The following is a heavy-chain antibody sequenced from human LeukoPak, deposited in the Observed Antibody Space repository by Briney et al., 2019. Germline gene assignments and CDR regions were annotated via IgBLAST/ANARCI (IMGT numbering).Heavy chain of an antibody. CDR1: GGSISSSSYY. D-gene: IGHD6-6*01. Sequence: SETLSLTCTVSGGSISSSSYYWGWIRQPPGKGLEWIGSIYYSGSTYYNPSLKSRVTISVDTSKNQFSLKLSSVTAADTAVYYCARIISPNVPAEFDYWGQGTLVTVSS. CDR3: ARIISPNVPAEFDY. CDR2: IYYSGST. J-gene: IGHJ4*02. V-gene: IGHV4-39*01.